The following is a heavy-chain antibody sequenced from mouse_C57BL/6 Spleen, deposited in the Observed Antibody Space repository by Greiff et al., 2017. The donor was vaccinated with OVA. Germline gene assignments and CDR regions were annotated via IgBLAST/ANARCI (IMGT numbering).Heavy chain of an antibody. J-gene: IGHJ2*01. CDR1: GYTFTDYY. V-gene: IGHV1-26*01. CDR3: ARRGGYLYYFDY. CDR2: INPNNGGT. D-gene: IGHD2-3*01. Sequence: VQLQQSGPELVKPGASVKISCKASGYTFTDYYMNWVKQSHGKSLEWIGDINPNNGGTSYNQKFKGKATLTVDKSSSTAYMELRSLTSEDSAVYYCARRGGYLYYFDYWGQGTTLTVSS.